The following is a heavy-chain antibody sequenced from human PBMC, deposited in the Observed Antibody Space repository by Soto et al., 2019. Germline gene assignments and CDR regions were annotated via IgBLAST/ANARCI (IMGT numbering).Heavy chain of an antibody. Sequence: QVQLVQSGAEVKKPGASVKVSCRASGFTFTTYAIHWVRQAPGQRLEWMAWINAGNGNTKYSQKFQGRVTITRDTSASTAYMELSSLRSEDTAVYYCARVGGCSSKRCYAKYQDYWGQGTLVTVSS. V-gene: IGHV1-3*01. D-gene: IGHD2-2*01. CDR2: INAGNGNT. J-gene: IGHJ4*02. CDR3: ARVGGCSSKRCYAKYQDY. CDR1: GFTFTTYA.